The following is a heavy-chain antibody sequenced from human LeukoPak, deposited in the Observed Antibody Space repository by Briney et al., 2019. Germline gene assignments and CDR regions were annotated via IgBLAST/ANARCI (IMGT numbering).Heavy chain of an antibody. CDR3: ARGPGSPSGDNYGRPLDY. J-gene: IGHJ4*02. Sequence: KPSETLSLTCTVSGGSISSYYWSWIRQPPGKGLEYVGYIYYSGNTNYNPSLNSRVTISVDTSKKQFSLKLNSVTAADTAVYYCARGPGSPSGDNYGRPLDYWGQGTLVTVSS. CDR2: IYYSGNT. V-gene: IGHV4-59*01. D-gene: IGHD5-18*01. CDR1: GGSISSYY.